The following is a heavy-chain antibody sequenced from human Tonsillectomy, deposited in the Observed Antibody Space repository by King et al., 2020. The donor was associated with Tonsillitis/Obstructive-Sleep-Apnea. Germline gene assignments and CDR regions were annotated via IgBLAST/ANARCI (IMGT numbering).Heavy chain of an antibody. J-gene: IGHJ3*02. Sequence: VQLVESGGGLVKPGGSLRLSCAASGFTFSDYYLSWIRQAPGKGLEWVSYISSSSSYTNYADSLKGRFTIPRENAKNSLYLQMNSLRAEDTAVDYCAGHSSVYCSSTSCYVERGRGSDAFDIWGQGTMVTVSS. V-gene: IGHV3-11*05. CDR3: AGHSSVYCSSTSCYVERGRGSDAFDI. CDR1: GFTFSDYY. CDR2: ISSSSSYT. D-gene: IGHD2-2*01.